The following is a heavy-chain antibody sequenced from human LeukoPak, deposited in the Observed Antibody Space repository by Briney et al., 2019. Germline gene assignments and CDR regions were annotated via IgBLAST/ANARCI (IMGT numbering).Heavy chain of an antibody. J-gene: IGHJ4*02. Sequence: PGGSLRLSCAASGFTFSSYIMNWVRQAPGKGLEWVSSISSSSSYIYYADSVKGRFTISRDNAKNSLYLQMDSLRAEDTAVYYCCPSSSWSFWGQGTLVTVSS. CDR2: ISSSSSYI. CDR1: GFTFSSYI. V-gene: IGHV3-21*01. CDR3: CPSSSWSF. D-gene: IGHD6-13*01.